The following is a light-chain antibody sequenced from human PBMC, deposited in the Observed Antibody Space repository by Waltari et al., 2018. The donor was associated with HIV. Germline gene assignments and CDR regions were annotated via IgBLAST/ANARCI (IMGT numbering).Light chain of an antibody. V-gene: IGLV8-61*01. Sequence: QTVVTQEPSFSVSPGGTVTLTCGLSSGSVSTSYYPSWYQQTPGQAPRTLIYSTNNRSSGVPDRFSGSILGNKAALTITGAQADDESDYYCVLYMGSGLWVFGGGTKLTVL. CDR3: VLYMGSGLWV. CDR2: STN. CDR1: SGSVSTSYY. J-gene: IGLJ3*02.